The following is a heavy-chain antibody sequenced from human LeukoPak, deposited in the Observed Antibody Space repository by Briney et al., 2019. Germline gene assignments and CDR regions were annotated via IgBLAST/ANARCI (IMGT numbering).Heavy chain of an antibody. CDR1: GYSFTTYW. Sequence: GESLKISCKGSGYSFTTYWIGWLRRMPGKGLEWMGIIYPGDSDTRYNPSFQGQVTISADKSINAAYLHWSSLKASDTANYYCARRGLSSEEYDFWGQGTLVTVSS. J-gene: IGHJ4*02. D-gene: IGHD5-18*01. V-gene: IGHV5-51*01. CDR3: ARRGLSSEEYDF. CDR2: IYPGDSDT.